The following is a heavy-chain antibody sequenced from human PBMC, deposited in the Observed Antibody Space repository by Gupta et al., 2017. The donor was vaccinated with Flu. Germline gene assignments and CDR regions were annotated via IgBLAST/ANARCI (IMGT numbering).Heavy chain of an antibody. J-gene: IGHJ4*02. CDR1: Y. CDR2: VYYVGTT. V-gene: IGHV4-39*01. Sequence: YWGWIRQPPGKGLEYIGSVYYVGTTYYNVFLQSRVTISIDTSKNQFSLKLTSVTAADTALYYCARSDDYFDYWGQGALVTVSS. CDR3: ARSDDYFDY.